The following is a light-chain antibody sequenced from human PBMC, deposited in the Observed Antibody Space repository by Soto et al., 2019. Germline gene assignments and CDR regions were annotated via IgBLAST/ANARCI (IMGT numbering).Light chain of an antibody. CDR1: QSITNW. J-gene: IGKJ5*01. V-gene: IGKV1-5*01. CDR3: QHSSNCHFT. CDR2: SAS. Sequence: IQLTRSPSSLSSSVGDRVTIPCRASQSITNWLAWYQQKQGKAPKLLIYSASRLQSGVPPRFSGIVSGTDGTITNNSLKTEDGSRYDGQHSSNCHFTFGQGTRLEIK.